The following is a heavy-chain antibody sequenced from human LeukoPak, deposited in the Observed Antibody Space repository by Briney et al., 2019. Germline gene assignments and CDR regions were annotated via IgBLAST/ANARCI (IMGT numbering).Heavy chain of an antibody. CDR2: INPSGGST. V-gene: IGHV1-46*01. J-gene: IGHJ4*02. CDR3: AREMVRGVIILFGGFDY. Sequence: GASVKVSCKASGYTFTSYYMHWVRQAPGQGLEWMGIINPSGGSTSYAQKFQGRVTMTRDTSTSTAYMELSSLRSEDTAVYYCAREMVRGVIILFGGFDYWGQGTLVTVSS. D-gene: IGHD3-10*01. CDR1: GYTFTSYY.